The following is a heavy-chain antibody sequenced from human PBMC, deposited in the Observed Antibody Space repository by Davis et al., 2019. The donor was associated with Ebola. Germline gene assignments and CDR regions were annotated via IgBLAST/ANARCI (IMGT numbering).Heavy chain of an antibody. CDR2: ISYDGSNK. Sequence: PGGSLRLSCAASGFTFSSYAMHWVRQAPGKGLEWVAVISYDGSNKYYADSVRGRFTISRDNAKNTLYLQMNSLRAEDTAVYYCARDYYGDYDVYYYGMDVWGQGTTVTVSS. J-gene: IGHJ6*02. CDR3: ARDYYGDYDVYYYGMDV. CDR1: GFTFSSYA. V-gene: IGHV3-30-3*01. D-gene: IGHD4-17*01.